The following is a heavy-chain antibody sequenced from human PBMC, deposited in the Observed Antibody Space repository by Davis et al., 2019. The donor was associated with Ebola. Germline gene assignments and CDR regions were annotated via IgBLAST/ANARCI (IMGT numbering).Heavy chain of an antibody. V-gene: IGHV3-74*01. Sequence: PGGSLRLSCAASGFTFSSYWMHWVRHTPGKGLVWVSRINTDGSFTDYADSVKGRFTISRDNARNTVSLQMNSLRAEDTALYYCARSSYQPDLWGQGTLVTVSS. CDR3: ARSSYQPDL. CDR2: INTDGSFT. J-gene: IGHJ4*02. D-gene: IGHD3-3*01. CDR1: GFTFSSYW.